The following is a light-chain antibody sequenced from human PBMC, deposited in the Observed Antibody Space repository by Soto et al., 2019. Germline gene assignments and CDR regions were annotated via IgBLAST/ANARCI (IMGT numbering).Light chain of an antibody. V-gene: IGLV2-14*01. CDR1: SSDVGTQNY. J-gene: IGLJ3*02. Sequence: QSALTQPASVSGSPGQSITISCTGSSSDVGTQNYVSWYQQHPDKAPKLMIYEVSDRPSGVSNRFSGSKSGNTAPLTISGVQGGDGADYFCPSLTSSFTWVFGGGTKVPLL. CDR2: EVS. CDR3: PSLTSSFTWV.